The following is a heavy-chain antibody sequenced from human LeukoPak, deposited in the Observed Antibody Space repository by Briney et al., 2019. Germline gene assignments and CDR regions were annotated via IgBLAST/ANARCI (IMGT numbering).Heavy chain of an antibody. J-gene: IGHJ4*02. Sequence: GGSLRLSCAASGCTFSSYWMHWVRQAPGKGLVWVSRINSDGSSTSYADSVKGRFTISRDNAKNTLYLQMNSLRAEDTAVYYCARDPSIVVVPAAMDYWGQGTLVTVSS. CDR1: GCTFSSYW. D-gene: IGHD2-2*01. V-gene: IGHV3-74*01. CDR2: INSDGSST. CDR3: ARDPSIVVVPAAMDY.